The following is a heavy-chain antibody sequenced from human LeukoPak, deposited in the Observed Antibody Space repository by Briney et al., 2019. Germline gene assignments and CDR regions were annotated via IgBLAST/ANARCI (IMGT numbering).Heavy chain of an antibody. D-gene: IGHD3-3*02. CDR2: IYYSGST. J-gene: IGHJ6*03. CDR1: GGSISSSSYY. Sequence: SETLSLTCTVSGGSISSSSYYWGWIRQPPGKGLEWIGSIYYSGSTYYNPSLKSRVTISVDTSKNQFSLKLSSVTAADTAVYYCASILGSYYYYYMDVWGKGTTVTVSS. CDR3: ASILGSYYYYYMDV. V-gene: IGHV4-39*01.